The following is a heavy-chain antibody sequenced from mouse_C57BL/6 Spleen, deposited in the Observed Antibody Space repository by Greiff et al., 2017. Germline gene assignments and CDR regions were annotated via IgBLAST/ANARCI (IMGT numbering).Heavy chain of an antibody. V-gene: IGHV1-15*01. CDR3: TRAGTCAMDY. CDR2: IDPETGGT. J-gene: IGHJ4*01. Sequence: QVQLKESGAELVRPGASVTLSCKASGYTFTDYEMHWVKQTPVHGLEWIGAIDPETGGTAYNQKFKGKAILTADKSSSTAYMELRSLTSEDSAVYYCTRAGTCAMDYWGQGTSVTVSS. D-gene: IGHD4-1*01. CDR1: GYTFTDYE.